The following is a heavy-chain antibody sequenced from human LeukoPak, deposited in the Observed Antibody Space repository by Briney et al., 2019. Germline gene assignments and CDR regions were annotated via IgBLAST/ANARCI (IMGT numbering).Heavy chain of an antibody. V-gene: IGHV3-23*01. CDR2: ISASGGST. CDR1: GFTFSSYG. Sequence: GGSLRLSCAASGFTFSSYGMHWVRQAPGKGLEWVSAISASGGSTYYADSVKGRFTISRDNSKNTLYLQMNSLRAEDTAVYYCAKGVLGYCSGGSCYLDYWGQGNLVTVSS. J-gene: IGHJ4*02. D-gene: IGHD2-15*01. CDR3: AKGVLGYCSGGSCYLDY.